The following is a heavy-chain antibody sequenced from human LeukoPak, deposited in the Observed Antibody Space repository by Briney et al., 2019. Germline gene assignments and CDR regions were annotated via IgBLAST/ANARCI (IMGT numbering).Heavy chain of an antibody. V-gene: IGHV3-48*03. CDR3: ARDFHCSSTACYAPDAFDI. CDR1: GFTFSSYE. J-gene: IGHJ3*02. CDR2: ISSSGSTM. Sequence: GGSLRLSCAASGFTFSSYEMNWVRQAPGKGLECVSYISSSGSTMYYADSVKGRFTISRDNAKNSLYLQMNSLRAEDTAVYYCARDFHCSSTACYAPDAFDIWGQGTLVTVSS. D-gene: IGHD2-2*01.